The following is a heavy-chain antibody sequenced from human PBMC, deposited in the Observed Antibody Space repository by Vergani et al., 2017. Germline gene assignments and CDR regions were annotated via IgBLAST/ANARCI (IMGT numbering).Heavy chain of an antibody. CDR2: MYPGDSDA. CDR1: GHRFRYCW. J-gene: IGHJ4*02. Sequence: EVRLLQSGPEVKKPGESLKIPCQASGHRFRYCWIAWARQKPGKGLEWMGVMYPGDSDATYSPSFQGQVTMSGDRITTAPLQWSSLKASDTGTYYCGRLRGAICAVTTCYIDYWGQGTQVTVSS. CDR3: GRLRGAICAVTTCYIDY. D-gene: IGHD3-10*01. V-gene: IGHV5-51*06.